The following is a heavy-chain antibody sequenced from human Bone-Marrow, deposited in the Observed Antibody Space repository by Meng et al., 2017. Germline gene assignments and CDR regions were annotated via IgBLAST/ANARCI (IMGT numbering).Heavy chain of an antibody. CDR3: ARPETGDYFDY. V-gene: IGHV4-34*01. CDR1: GGSFSGNY. D-gene: IGHD3-10*01. Sequence: QVQLQQWGAGLLKPSETLSLTCAVFGGSFSGNYWSWIRQPPEKGLEWIGEINDSGSTYYNPSLKSRITISIDTSKYQFSLKLSSVTAADTAVYYCARPETGDYFDYWGPGTLVTVSS. CDR2: INDSGST. J-gene: IGHJ4*02.